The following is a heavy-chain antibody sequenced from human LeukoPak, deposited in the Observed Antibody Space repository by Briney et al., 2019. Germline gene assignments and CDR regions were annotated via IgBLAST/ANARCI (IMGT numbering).Heavy chain of an antibody. J-gene: IGHJ4*02. Sequence: PSETLSLTCAVYGGSFSGYYWSWIRRPPGKGLEWIGEINHSGSTNYNPSLKSRVTISVDTSKNQFSLKLSSVTAADTAVYYCARAVYYGSGSYQDYWGQGTLVTVSS. D-gene: IGHD3-10*01. V-gene: IGHV4-34*01. CDR2: INHSGST. CDR3: ARAVYYGSGSYQDY. CDR1: GGSFSGYY.